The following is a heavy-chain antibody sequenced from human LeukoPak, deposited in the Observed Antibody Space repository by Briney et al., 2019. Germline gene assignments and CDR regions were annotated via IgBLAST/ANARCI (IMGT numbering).Heavy chain of an antibody. D-gene: IGHD6-19*01. V-gene: IGHV3-74*01. CDR3: ASWPVGWYGEDS. CDR1: GFTFSSYW. Sequence: GGSLRLSCAASGFTFSSYWMHWVRQAPGKGLVWVSRINTDGSSTNYADSVKGRFTISRDNAKNTLYLQMNSLRAEDTAVYYCASWPVGWYGEDSWGQGTLVTVSS. J-gene: IGHJ4*02. CDR2: INTDGSST.